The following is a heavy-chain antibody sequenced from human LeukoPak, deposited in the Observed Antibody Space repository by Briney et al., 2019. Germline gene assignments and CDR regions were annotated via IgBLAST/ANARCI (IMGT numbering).Heavy chain of an antibody. CDR1: GGSISSYY. Sequence: SETLSLTCTVSGGSISSYYWSWIRQPPGKGLEWIGYIYYSGSTNYNPSLKSRVTISVDTSKNQFSLKLSSVTAADTAVYYCARGGAFGELLIAFDIWGQGTMVTVSS. D-gene: IGHD3-10*01. J-gene: IGHJ3*02. CDR3: ARGGAFGELLIAFDI. V-gene: IGHV4-59*01. CDR2: IYYSGST.